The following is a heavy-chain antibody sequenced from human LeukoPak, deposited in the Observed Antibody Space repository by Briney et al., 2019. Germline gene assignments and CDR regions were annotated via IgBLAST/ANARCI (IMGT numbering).Heavy chain of an antibody. CDR2: IFYDGTIQ. Sequence: GGSLRLSCAASGFTFSNYAMHWVRQAPGKGLEWVAFIFYDGTIQYYPDSVKGRFTISRDNSKNTLYLQMNSLRAEDTAVYYCARGWTTVTSDFDYWGQGTLVTVSS. CDR1: GFTFSNYA. D-gene: IGHD4-17*01. CDR3: ARGWTTVTSDFDY. V-gene: IGHV3-30*04. J-gene: IGHJ4*02.